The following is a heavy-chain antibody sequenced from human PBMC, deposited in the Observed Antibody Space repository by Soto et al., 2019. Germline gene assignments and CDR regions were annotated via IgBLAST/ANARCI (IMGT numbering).Heavy chain of an antibody. V-gene: IGHV4-30-2*01. CDR3: ARVGQSYAMDG. Sequence: PSXTRSLTCAVSGGSLSSGGYSWRWIRQPPGKGLEWIGYIYHSGSTYYNPSLKSRVTISVDRSKNQFSLKLSSVTAADTAVYYCARVGQSYAMDGWGHGTTVTFSS. J-gene: IGHJ6*02. CDR2: IYHSGST. CDR1: GGSLSSGGYS. D-gene: IGHD2-2*01.